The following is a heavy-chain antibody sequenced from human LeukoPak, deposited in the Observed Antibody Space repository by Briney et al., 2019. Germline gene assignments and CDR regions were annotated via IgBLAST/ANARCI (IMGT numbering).Heavy chain of an antibody. CDR3: ARGNGEQQLTGDY. CDR2: VYYTGGT. J-gene: IGHJ4*02. CDR1: GGSISSGDYY. Sequence: PSETLSLTCSVSGGSISSGDYYWTWIRQPPGKGLDGIGYVYYTGGTDYNPSLRSRVTISVDTSKHQFSLKLTSVTAADTAVYYCARGNGEQQLTGDYWGQGTLVTVSS. V-gene: IGHV4-30-4*01. D-gene: IGHD6-13*01.